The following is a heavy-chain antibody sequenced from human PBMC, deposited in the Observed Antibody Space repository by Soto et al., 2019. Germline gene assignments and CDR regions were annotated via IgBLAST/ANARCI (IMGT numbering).Heavy chain of an antibody. Sequence: SQTLSLTCAISGDSVSTNSAAWTWIRQSPSRGLDWLGRTYYRSRWYYDYAVSVKSRITINPDTSKNQLSLQLNSVSPEDTAVYFCARETNDAFDIWGQGTMVTVSS. V-gene: IGHV6-1*01. CDR1: GDSVSTNSAA. J-gene: IGHJ3*02. CDR3: ARETNDAFDI. CDR2: TYYRSRWYY.